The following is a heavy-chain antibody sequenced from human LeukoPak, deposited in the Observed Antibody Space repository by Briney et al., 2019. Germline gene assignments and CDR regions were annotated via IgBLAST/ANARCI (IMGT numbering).Heavy chain of an antibody. V-gene: IGHV4-59*01. Sequence: SETLSLTCTVSGGSISSYYWSWIRQPPGKGLEWIGYIYYSGSTNYNPSLKSRVTISVDTSKNQFSLKLSSVTAADTAVHYCARGQSGGYCTNGVCYMGWFDPWGQGTLVTVSS. J-gene: IGHJ5*02. CDR1: GGSISSYY. D-gene: IGHD2-8*01. CDR3: ARGQSGGYCTNGVCYMGWFDP. CDR2: IYYSGST.